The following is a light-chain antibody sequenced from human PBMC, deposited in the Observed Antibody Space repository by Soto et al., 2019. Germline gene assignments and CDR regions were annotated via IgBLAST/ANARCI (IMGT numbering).Light chain of an antibody. Sequence: EIVLTQSPGTLSVSPGERATLSCRASQSVSSSYLAWYQQKPGQAPRLLIYGASSRATGIPDRFSGSGSGTDFTLTISSLEPEDFAVYYCQHYGSSLWTFGEGTKVEIQ. J-gene: IGKJ1*01. V-gene: IGKV3-20*01. CDR1: QSVSSSY. CDR3: QHYGSSLWT. CDR2: GAS.